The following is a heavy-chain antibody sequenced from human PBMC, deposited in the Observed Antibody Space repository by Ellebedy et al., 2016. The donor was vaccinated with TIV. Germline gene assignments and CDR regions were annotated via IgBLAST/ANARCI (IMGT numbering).Heavy chain of an antibody. J-gene: IGHJ4*02. CDR2: ISTSGSTI. V-gene: IGHV3-11*04. Sequence: GESLKISCAASGFTFSDYHMNWIRQAPGKGLEWISYISTSGSTIYYADSVKGRFPISRDNAKNSLFLQMNSLRAEDTAVYYCARDSAYILTGYSLLDPYFDYWGQGTLVTVSS. CDR3: ARDSAYILTGYSLLDPYFDY. CDR1: GFTFSDYH. D-gene: IGHD3-9*01.